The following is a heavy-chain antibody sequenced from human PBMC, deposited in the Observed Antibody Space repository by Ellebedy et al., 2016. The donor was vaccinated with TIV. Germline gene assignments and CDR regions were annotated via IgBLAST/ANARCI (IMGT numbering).Heavy chain of an antibody. CDR2: INPSGGTT. V-gene: IGHV1-46*04. Sequence: ASVKVSCKASGYTFTSYYMHWVRQAPGQGLEWMGIINPSGGTTSYAQKLQGRVTMTRDTSTSTVYMELSSLRSEDTAVYYRARDRPYGDYGDYYYGMDVWGQGTTVTVSS. D-gene: IGHD4-17*01. J-gene: IGHJ6*02. CDR1: GYTFTSYY. CDR3: ARDRPYGDYGDYYYGMDV.